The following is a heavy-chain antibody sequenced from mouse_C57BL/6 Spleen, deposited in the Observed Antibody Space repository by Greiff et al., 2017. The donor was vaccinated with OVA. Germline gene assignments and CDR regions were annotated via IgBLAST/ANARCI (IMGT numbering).Heavy chain of an antibody. D-gene: IGHD3-2*02. Sequence: QVQLQQSGPGLVAPSQSLSITCTVSGFSLTSYGVHWVRQPPGKGLEWLVVIWSDGSTTYNSALKSRLSISKDNSKSQVFLKMNSLQTDDTAMYYCARHSSGYYAMDYWGQGTSVTVSS. V-gene: IGHV2-6-1*01. CDR3: ARHSSGYYAMDY. CDR2: IWSDGST. J-gene: IGHJ4*01. CDR1: GFSLTSYG.